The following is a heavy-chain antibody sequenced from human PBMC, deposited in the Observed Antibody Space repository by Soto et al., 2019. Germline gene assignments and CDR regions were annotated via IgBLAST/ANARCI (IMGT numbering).Heavy chain of an antibody. V-gene: IGHV3-23*01. CDR2: ISVSGGST. J-gene: IGHJ4*02. D-gene: IGHD6-19*01. CDR1: GFTFSSYA. CDR3: SVSSGWSPF. Sequence: GGSLRLSCAASGFTFSSYAMSWVRQAPGKGLEWLSGISVSGGSTFNADSVKGRFTISRDNSKNTLYLQTNSLRAEDTAVYYCSVSSGWSPFWGQGTLVTVSS.